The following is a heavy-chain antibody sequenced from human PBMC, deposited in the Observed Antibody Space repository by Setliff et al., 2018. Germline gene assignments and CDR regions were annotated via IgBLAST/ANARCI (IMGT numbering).Heavy chain of an antibody. V-gene: IGHV4-59*01. CDR1: GGSISTYY. CDR2: VYYSGSA. D-gene: IGHD3-10*01. Sequence: SETLSLTCTVSGGSISTYYWSWIRQSPGKGLEWIGYVYYSGSATYNPSLKSRVTISVDTSKNQFSLKVRSVTAADTAVYYCAREDELALRPWGQGTLVTVSS. CDR3: AREDELALRP. J-gene: IGHJ5*02.